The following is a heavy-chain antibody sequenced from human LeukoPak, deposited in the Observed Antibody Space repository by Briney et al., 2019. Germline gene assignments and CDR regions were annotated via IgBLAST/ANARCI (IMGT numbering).Heavy chain of an antibody. CDR3: ARLAWGRLDY. D-gene: IGHD7-27*01. V-gene: IGHV4-30-2*01. CDR1: GGSISSGGYY. CDR2: IYHSGST. J-gene: IGHJ4*02. Sequence: SETLSLTCTVSGGSISSGGYYWSWIRQPPGKGLEWIGYIYHSGSTYYNPSLKSRVTISVDRSKNQFSLKLSSVTAADTAVYFCARLAWGRLDYWGKGALVTVSS.